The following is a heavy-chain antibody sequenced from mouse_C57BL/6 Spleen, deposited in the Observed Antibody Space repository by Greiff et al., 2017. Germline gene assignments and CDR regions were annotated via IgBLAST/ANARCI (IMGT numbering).Heavy chain of an antibody. CDR1: GYAFSSYW. CDR3: ARRGDYDGFAY. V-gene: IGHV1-80*01. J-gene: IGHJ3*01. D-gene: IGHD2-4*01. Sequence: QVQLQQSGAELVKPGASVKISCKASGYAFSSYWMNWVKQRPGKGLEWIGQIYPGDGDTNYNGKFKGKATLTADKSSSTAYMQLSILTSEDSAVYFCARRGDYDGFAYWGQGTLVTVSA. CDR2: IYPGDGDT.